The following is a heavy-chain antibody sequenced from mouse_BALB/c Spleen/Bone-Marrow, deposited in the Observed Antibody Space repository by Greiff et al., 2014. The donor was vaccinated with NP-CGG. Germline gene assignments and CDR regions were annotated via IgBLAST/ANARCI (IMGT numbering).Heavy chain of an antibody. CDR3: ARGLYGDSVY. V-gene: IGHV1-69*02. D-gene: IGHD2-13*01. CDR1: GYTFTSYW. J-gene: IGHJ2*01. CDR2: IDPSDSHT. Sequence: VQLQQSGADLVKPGASVKLSCKASGYTFTSYWMHWVKQRPGQGLEWIGEIDPSDSHTNYNQKFKGKATLTVDKSSSTAYMQLSSLTSEDSAVYYCARGLYGDSVYWGQGTTLTVSS.